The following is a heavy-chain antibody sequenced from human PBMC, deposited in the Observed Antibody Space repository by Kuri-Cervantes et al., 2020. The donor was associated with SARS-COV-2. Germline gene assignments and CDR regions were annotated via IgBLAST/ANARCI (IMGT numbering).Heavy chain of an antibody. CDR1: GFTFKNYA. CDR3: ARDLYGSGSYYTLNFDH. CDR2: MSYDGTNK. J-gene: IGHJ4*02. D-gene: IGHD3-10*01. V-gene: IGHV3-30*09. Sequence: GESLKISCAASGFTFKNYAIHWVRQAPGKGLEWVALMSYDGTNKYYADSVRGRFAISRDNSKDTLYLQMNSLRPEDTAVYYCARDLYGSGSYYTLNFDHWGQGALVTVSS.